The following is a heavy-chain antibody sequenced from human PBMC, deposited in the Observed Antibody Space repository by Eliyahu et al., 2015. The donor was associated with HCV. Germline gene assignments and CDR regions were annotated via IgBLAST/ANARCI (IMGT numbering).Heavy chain of an antibody. CDR3: ARLVEGYPTEYYFDY. CDR2: IYYSGST. J-gene: IGHJ4*02. D-gene: IGHD2-15*01. Sequence: QLQLQESGPGLXKPSETLSLTCTVSGGSXSSSSYYWGWIRQPPGKGLEWIGSIYYSGSTXYXPSLKSRVTISVDTSKNQFSLKLSSVTAADTAVYYCARLVEGYPTEYYFDYWGQGTLVTVSS. V-gene: IGHV4-39*01. CDR1: GGSXSSSSYY.